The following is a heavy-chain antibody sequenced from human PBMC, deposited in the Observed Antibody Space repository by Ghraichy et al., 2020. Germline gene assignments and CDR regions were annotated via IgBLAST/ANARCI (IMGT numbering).Heavy chain of an antibody. Sequence: SETLSLTCSVSGGSISSSSYYWGWIRQSPGKGLEWIGSIYYSGNTYYNPSLKSRLTISVDTSKNQFSLKLISVTAADTAVYYCARLATTVTTGWFDPWGQGTLVTVSS. J-gene: IGHJ5*02. D-gene: IGHD4-11*01. CDR3: ARLATTVTTGWFDP. CDR2: IYYSGNT. CDR1: GGSISSSSYY. V-gene: IGHV4-39*01.